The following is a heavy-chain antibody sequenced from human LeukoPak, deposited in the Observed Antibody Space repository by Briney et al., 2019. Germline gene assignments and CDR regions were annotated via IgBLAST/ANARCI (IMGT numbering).Heavy chain of an antibody. Sequence: PGGSLRLSRAASGFIFSDYYMDWVRQAPGKGLEWVGRSRNKANSYSTEYAASVKGRFTISRDESKNLLYLQMNSLKMEDTAVYYCARGYKSFDNWGQGTLVTVSS. CDR3: ARGYKSFDN. D-gene: IGHD5-24*01. V-gene: IGHV3-72*01. CDR1: GFIFSDYY. CDR2: SRNKANSYST. J-gene: IGHJ4*02.